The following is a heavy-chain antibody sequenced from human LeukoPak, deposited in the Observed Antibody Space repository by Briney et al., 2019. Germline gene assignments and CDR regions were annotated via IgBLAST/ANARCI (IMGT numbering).Heavy chain of an antibody. CDR3: AEDYGGN. CDR1: GFTFRSYG. CDR2: IQYDGGNK. D-gene: IGHD4-23*01. V-gene: IGHV3-30*02. J-gene: IGHJ4*02. Sequence: GGSLRLSCAASGFTFRSYGMHWVRQAPGKGLEWVTFIQYDGGNKYYADSVKGRFTVSRDNSKNTLYLQMGSLRAEDTAVYYCAEDYGGNLGQGTLVTVSS.